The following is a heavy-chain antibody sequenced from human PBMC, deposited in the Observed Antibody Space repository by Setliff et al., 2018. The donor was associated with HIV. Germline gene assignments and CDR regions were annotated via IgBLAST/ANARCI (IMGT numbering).Heavy chain of an antibody. J-gene: IGHJ5*02. V-gene: IGHV1-2*06. CDR3: AKDSDFGGTTNWFDP. CDR2: IGPFSGGT. Sequence: ASVKVSCKASGYIFTNYYTHWVRQAPGQGLEWMGRIGPFSGGTHYAQKFQGRVTLTSDASISTAYMELSRLTSDDTAVYYCAKDSDFGGTTNWFDPWGQGTLVTSPQ. D-gene: IGHD3-10*01. CDR1: GYIFTNYY.